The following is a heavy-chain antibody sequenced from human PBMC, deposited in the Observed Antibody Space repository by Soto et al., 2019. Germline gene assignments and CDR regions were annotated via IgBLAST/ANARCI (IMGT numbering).Heavy chain of an antibody. D-gene: IGHD3-9*01. J-gene: IGHJ6*02. V-gene: IGHV3-33*01. CDR1: GFTFSSYG. CDR2: IWYDGSNK. Sequence: GSLRLSCAASGFTFSSYGMHWVRQAPGKGLEWVAVIWYDGSNKYYADSVKGRFTISRDNSKNTLYLQMNSLRAEDTAVYYCARVRIVVYEISTSYGMDVWSQGTTDTVSS. CDR3: ARVRIVVYEISTSYGMDV.